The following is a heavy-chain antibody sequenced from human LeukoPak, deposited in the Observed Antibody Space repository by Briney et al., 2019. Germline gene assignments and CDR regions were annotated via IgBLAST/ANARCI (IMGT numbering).Heavy chain of an antibody. CDR2: ISWNSGSI. CDR1: GFTFDDYA. D-gene: IGHD5-12*01. V-gene: IGHV3-9*01. J-gene: IGHJ4*02. CDR3: AKSFGGGYDESYYFDY. Sequence: GRSLRLSCAASGFTFDDYAMHWVRQAPGKGLEWVPGISWNSGSIGYADSVKGRFTISRDNAKNSLYLQMNSLRAEDTALYYCAKSFGGGYDESYYFDYWGQGTLVTVSS.